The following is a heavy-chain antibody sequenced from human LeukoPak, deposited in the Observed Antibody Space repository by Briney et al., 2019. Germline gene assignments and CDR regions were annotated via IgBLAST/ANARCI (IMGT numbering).Heavy chain of an antibody. CDR2: INHSGST. CDR1: GGSFSDYY. Sequence: SETLSLTCAVYGGSFSDYYWSWIRQPPGKGLEWIGEINHSGSTNYNPSLKSRVTISVDTAKNQFSLKLSSVTAADTAVYYCAREEGSGSGNSYYYGMDVWGQGTTVTVSS. V-gene: IGHV4-34*01. D-gene: IGHD3-10*01. J-gene: IGHJ6*02. CDR3: AREEGSGSGNSYYYGMDV.